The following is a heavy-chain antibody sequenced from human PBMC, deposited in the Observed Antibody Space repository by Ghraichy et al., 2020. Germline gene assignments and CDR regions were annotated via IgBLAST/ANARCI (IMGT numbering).Heavy chain of an antibody. CDR1: GFTFSNYS. D-gene: IGHD6-6*01. V-gene: IGHV3-48*01. Sequence: GGSLRLSCAASGFTFSNYSMNWVRQAPGKGLEWVSYISSSISTIYYADSVKGRFTISRDNAKNSLYLQMNSLRAEDTAVYYCARERGSSSSGGVYYFDYWGQGTLVTVSS. CDR3: ARERGSSSSGGVYYFDY. CDR2: ISSSISTI. J-gene: IGHJ4*02.